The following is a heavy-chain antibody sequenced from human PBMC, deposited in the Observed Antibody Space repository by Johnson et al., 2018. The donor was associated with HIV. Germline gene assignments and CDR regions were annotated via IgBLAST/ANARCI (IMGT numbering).Heavy chain of an antibody. Sequence: VQLVESGGGAVQPGKSLRLSCAASGFTFSDYYMSWIRQAPGKGLEWVSAISGSAGSTDYADSVKGRFTISRDNSKNALYLQMNSLRGEDTAVYYCAKDIRGSLGAFDIWGQGTMVTVSS. CDR2: ISGSAGST. CDR1: GFTFSDYY. J-gene: IGHJ3*02. CDR3: AKDIRGSLGAFDI. V-gene: IGHV3-23*04. D-gene: IGHD1-26*01.